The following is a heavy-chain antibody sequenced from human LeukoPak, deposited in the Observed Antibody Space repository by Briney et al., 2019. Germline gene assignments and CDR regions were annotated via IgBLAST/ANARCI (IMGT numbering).Heavy chain of an antibody. CDR1: GGSFSGYY. CDR2: INHSGST. CDR3: ARGLVLLWFGERSDAFDI. D-gene: IGHD3-10*01. J-gene: IGHJ3*02. Sequence: SETLSLTCAGYGGSFSGYYWSWIRQPPGKGLEWSGEINHSGSTNYNPSLKSRVTISVDTSKNQFSLKLSSVTAADTAVYYCARGLVLLWFGERSDAFDIWGQGTMVTVSS. V-gene: IGHV4-34*01.